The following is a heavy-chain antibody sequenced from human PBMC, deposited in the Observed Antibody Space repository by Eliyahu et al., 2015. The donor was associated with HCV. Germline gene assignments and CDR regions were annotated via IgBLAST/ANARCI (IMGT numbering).Heavy chain of an antibody. J-gene: IGHJ3*01. Sequence: QVQLLQSGAEVRKPGSSVTVSCKVSGDSFSTYAINWVRKAPGQGLQWMGGIIPIFGTIEYAQTFQSRVTITADESTSTAYMRLSSLQSEDTAIYFCARTLTLYCAGDCSNPWNGFNVWGQGTQLTVSS. CDR3: ARTLTLYCAGDCSNPWNGFNV. D-gene: IGHD2-21*02. V-gene: IGHV1-69*01. CDR2: IIPIFGTI. CDR1: GDSFSTYA.